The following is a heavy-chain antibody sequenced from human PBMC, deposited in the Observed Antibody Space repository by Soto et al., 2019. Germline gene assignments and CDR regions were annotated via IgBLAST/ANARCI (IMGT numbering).Heavy chain of an antibody. CDR1: GFTFSSYS. D-gene: IGHD1-26*01. Sequence: EVQLVESGGGLVKPGGSLRLSCAASGFTFSSYSMNWVRQAPGKGLEWVSSISSSSSYIYYADSVKGRFTISRDNAKNSLYLQMNSLRAEDTAVYYGASGGSYPYYFDYWGQGTLVTVSS. J-gene: IGHJ4*02. CDR3: ASGGSYPYYFDY. V-gene: IGHV3-21*01. CDR2: ISSSSSYI.